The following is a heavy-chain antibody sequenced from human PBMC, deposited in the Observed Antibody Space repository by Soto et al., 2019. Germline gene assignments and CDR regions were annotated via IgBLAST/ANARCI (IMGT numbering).Heavy chain of an antibody. CDR1: GYTFTSYD. J-gene: IGHJ6*02. D-gene: IGHD1-1*01. Sequence: QVQLVQSGAEVKKPGASVKVSCKASGYTFTSYDINWVRQATGQGLEWMGWMNPNSGYTAYAQKFQGRVTMTRNTSISTAYMELGSLRSEDTAVYYCARERTGTTSMDVWGQGTTVTVSS. V-gene: IGHV1-8*01. CDR2: MNPNSGYT. CDR3: ARERTGTTSMDV.